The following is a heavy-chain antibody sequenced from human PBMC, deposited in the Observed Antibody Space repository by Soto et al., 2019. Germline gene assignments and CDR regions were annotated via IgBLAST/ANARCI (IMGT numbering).Heavy chain of an antibody. CDR2: IYSGGST. D-gene: IGHD5-12*01. CDR3: AVVATDTGWFDP. J-gene: IGHJ5*02. Sequence: PGGSLRLSCAASWFTVSSNYMSWVRQAPGKGLEWVSVIYSGGSTYYADSVKGRFTISRDNSKNTLYLQMNSLRAEDTAVYYCAVVATDTGWFDPWGQGTLVTVSS. V-gene: IGHV3-53*01. CDR1: WFTVSSNY.